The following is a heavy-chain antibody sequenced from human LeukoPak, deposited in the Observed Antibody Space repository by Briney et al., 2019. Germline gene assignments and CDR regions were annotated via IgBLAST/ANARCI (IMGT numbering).Heavy chain of an antibody. CDR2: IYPGNSDI. V-gene: IGHV5-51*01. J-gene: IGHJ4*02. D-gene: IGHD2-2*01. Sequence: GESPKISCKGSGYSFASYWIAWVRQMPGKGLEWMGGIYPGNSDITYSPSFQGQVTISADKSVSTAYLHWSSLKASDTAIYYCARHLSSISSCPNYWGQGTLVTVSS. CDR3: ARHLSSISSCPNY. CDR1: GYSFASYW.